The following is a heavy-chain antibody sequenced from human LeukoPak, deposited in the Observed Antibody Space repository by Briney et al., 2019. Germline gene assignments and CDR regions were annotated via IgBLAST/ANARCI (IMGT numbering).Heavy chain of an antibody. D-gene: IGHD1-26*01. J-gene: IGHJ4*02. CDR3: ARDIVGATNFDY. CDR1: GYTFTSCY. CDR2: INPSGGST. Sequence: ASVKVSCKASGYTFTSCYMHWVRQAPGQGLEWMGIINPSGGSTSYAQKFQARVTMTRDTSTSTVYMELSSLRSEDTAVYYCARDIVGATNFDYWGQGTLVTVSS. V-gene: IGHV1-46*01.